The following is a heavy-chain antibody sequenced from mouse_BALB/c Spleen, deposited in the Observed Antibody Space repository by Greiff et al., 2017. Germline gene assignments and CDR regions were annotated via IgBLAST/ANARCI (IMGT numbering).Heavy chain of an antibody. Sequence: VQLVESGPGLVAPSQSLSITCTVSGFSLTSYGVHWVRQPPGKGLEWLGVIWAGGSTNYNSALMSRLSISKDNSKSQVFFKMNSLQADDTAIYYCARKGGNYLDYWGQGTTLTVSS. CDR2: IWAGGST. CDR3: ARKGGNYLDY. J-gene: IGHJ2*01. V-gene: IGHV2-9*02. CDR1: GFSLTSYG.